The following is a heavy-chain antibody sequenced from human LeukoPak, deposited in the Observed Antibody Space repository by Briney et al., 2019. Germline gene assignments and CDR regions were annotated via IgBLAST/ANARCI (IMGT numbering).Heavy chain of an antibody. CDR1: GDSISTSAYY. CDR3: ARRYYYGSGSPEY. J-gene: IGHJ4*02. Sequence: SETLSLTCAVSGDSISTSAYYWDWSRQAPGKGLEWIGNIYYDGNTRYNPSLKSRVTISVDRSKNQFSLKLSSVTAADTAVYYCARRYYYGSGSPEYWGQGTQVTVSS. D-gene: IGHD3-10*01. V-gene: IGHV4-39*01. CDR2: IYYDGNT.